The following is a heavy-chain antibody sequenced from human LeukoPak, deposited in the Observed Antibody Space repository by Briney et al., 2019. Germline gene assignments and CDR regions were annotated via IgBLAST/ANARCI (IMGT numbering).Heavy chain of an antibody. J-gene: IGHJ4*02. D-gene: IGHD2-2*01. CDR1: GFTLRSHG. V-gene: IGHV3-30*18. CDR2: ISYDESNK. CDR3: AKDSSTGWYYFDY. Sequence: GGSLRFSCAASGFTLRSHGMHWVRQAPGKGLEWVAVISYDESNKHYADPVKGRFTISRDTSRNTLYLQMDSLRAEDTALYYCAKDSSTGWYYFDYWGQGTVVTVSS.